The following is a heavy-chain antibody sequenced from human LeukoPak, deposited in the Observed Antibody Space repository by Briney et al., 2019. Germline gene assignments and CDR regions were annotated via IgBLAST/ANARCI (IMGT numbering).Heavy chain of an antibody. CDR1: GFTFDDYA. J-gene: IGHJ6*02. CDR2: ISGDGGST. CDR3: AKDLGRQYYYYYYGMDV. Sequence: PGGSLRLSCAASGFTFDDYAMHWVRQAPGKGLEWVSLISGDGGSTYYADSVKGRLTISRDNSKNSLYLQMNSLRTEDTALYYCAKDLGRQYYYYYYGMDVWGQGTTVTVSS. V-gene: IGHV3-43*02. D-gene: IGHD7-27*01.